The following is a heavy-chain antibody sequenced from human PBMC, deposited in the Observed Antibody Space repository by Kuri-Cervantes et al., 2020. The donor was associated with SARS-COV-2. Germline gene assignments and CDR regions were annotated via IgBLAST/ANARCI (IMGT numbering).Heavy chain of an antibody. D-gene: IGHD3-9*01. V-gene: IGHV4-31*03. CDR1: GDSINSGGYH. J-gene: IGHJ5*02. Sequence: LRLSCTVSGDSINSGGYHWSWIRQHPGKGLELIGYIYNGGHTFYSTSLRSRITISLDPSKNQFSLRLNSVTTADTAVYYCARGFYFGKFDPWGQGALVTVSS. CDR2: IYNGGHT. CDR3: ARGFYFGKFDP.